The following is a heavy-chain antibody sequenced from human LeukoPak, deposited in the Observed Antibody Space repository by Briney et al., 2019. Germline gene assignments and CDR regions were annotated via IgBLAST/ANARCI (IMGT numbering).Heavy chain of an antibody. Sequence: GGSLRLSCAASGFTFSSYAMSWVRQAPGKGLEWVSAISGSGGSTYYADSVKGRFTISRDNSKNTLYLQMNSLRAEDTAVYYCAKKPQNSPDDYGDYLDYWGQGTLVTVSS. J-gene: IGHJ4*02. CDR3: AKKPQNSPDDYGDYLDY. V-gene: IGHV3-23*01. CDR1: GFTFSSYA. D-gene: IGHD4-17*01. CDR2: ISGSGGST.